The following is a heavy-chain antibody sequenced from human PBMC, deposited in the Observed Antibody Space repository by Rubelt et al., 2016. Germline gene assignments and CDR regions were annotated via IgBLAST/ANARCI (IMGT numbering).Heavy chain of an antibody. Sequence: QVQLVQSGAEVKKPGASVKVSCKASGYTFTSYGISWVRQAPGQGLEWMGWMNPNSGNTGYAQKFQGRVTMTRNTSISTAYMGLSSLRSEDTAVYYCARGRYDFWSGYYNLNWFDPWGQGTLVTVSS. V-gene: IGHV1-8*02. J-gene: IGHJ5*02. D-gene: IGHD3-3*01. CDR2: MNPNSGNT. CDR3: ARGRYDFWSGYYNLNWFDP. CDR1: GYTFTSYG.